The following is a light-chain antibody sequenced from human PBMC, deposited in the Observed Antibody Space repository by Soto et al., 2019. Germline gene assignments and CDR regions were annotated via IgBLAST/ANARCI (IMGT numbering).Light chain of an antibody. CDR1: QSVSSSY. J-gene: IGKJ5*01. CDR2: DAS. CDR3: QQRSNWPIT. Sequence: EIVFTHSACALCLSPMYRATLSCRASQSVSSSYLAWYQQKPGQAPRLLIYDASNRATGIPARFSGSGSGTDFTLTISSLEPEDFAVYYCQQRSNWPITFGQGTRLEIK. V-gene: IGKV3D-20*02.